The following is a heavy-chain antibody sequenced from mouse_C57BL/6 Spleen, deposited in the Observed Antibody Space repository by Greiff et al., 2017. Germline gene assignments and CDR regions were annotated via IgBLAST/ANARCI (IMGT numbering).Heavy chain of an antibody. CDR2: IYPRAGST. J-gene: IGHJ1*03. D-gene: IGHD1-1*01. Sequence: QVHVKQSGPELVKPGASVKLSCKASGYTFTSYDINWVKQRPGQGLEWIGWIYPRAGSTKYNEKFKCKATFPVDTSSSTAYMDLHSLPSEDSAVCFCAVSSTTVVATDWYFDVWGTGTTVTVSS. CDR3: AVSSTTVVATDWYFDV. V-gene: IGHV1-85*01. CDR1: GYTFTSYD.